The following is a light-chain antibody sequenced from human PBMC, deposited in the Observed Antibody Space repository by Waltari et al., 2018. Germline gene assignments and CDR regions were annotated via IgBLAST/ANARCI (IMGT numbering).Light chain of an antibody. CDR1: LGSVYTRQH. Sequence: QTVVTQVPAIPVSPGGKVTLTCGSSLGSVYTRQHPSWVQQTPGQPPRPLIYSTYTRSSGVPDRFSGSILGNEAALTITGAQADDECDYYCVLYMGSVILFGGGTKLTVL. V-gene: IGLV8-61*01. J-gene: IGLJ2*01. CDR3: VLYMGSVIL. CDR2: STY.